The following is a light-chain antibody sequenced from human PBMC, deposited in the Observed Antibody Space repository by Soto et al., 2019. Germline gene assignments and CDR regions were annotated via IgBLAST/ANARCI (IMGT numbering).Light chain of an antibody. V-gene: IGKV1-39*01. J-gene: IGKJ4*01. CDR1: QSISSY. CDR2: AAS. CDR3: QQSYSTPALT. Sequence: DIQMTQSPSSLSASVGDRVTITCRASQSISSYLNWYQQKPGKAPKLLIYAASSLQSGGPSRFSGSGSGTDFPLTISSLQPEDFATYYFQQSYSTPALTFGGGTKVEIK.